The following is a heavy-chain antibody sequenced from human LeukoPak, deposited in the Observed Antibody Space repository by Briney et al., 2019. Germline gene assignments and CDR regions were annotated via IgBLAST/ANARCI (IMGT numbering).Heavy chain of an antibody. CDR1: GFTFSSYW. CDR3: AKVSSVAAKWELLSLFDY. J-gene: IGHJ4*02. Sequence: GGSLRLSCAASGFTFSSYWMHWVRQAPGKGLVWVSRINSDGSSTSYADSVKGRFTISRDNAKNTLYLQMNSLRAEDTAVYYCAKVSSVAAKWELLSLFDYWGQGTLVTVSS. CDR2: INSDGSST. D-gene: IGHD1-26*01. V-gene: IGHV3-74*01.